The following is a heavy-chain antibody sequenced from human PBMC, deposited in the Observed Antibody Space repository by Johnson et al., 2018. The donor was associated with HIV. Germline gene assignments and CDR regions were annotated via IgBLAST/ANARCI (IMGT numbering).Heavy chain of an antibody. D-gene: IGHD3-22*01. CDR2: ISSSGSTM. Sequence: QVQLVESGGGLVKPGGSLRLSCAAPGLTFSDYYMTWIRQAPGKGLEWVSYISSSGSTMYYADSVKGRFTISRDNAKNSLYLQMNSLRAEDTAVYYCAREGSSGYYDAFDIWGQGTMVTVSS. CDR1: GLTFSDYY. CDR3: AREGSSGYYDAFDI. V-gene: IGHV3-11*01. J-gene: IGHJ3*02.